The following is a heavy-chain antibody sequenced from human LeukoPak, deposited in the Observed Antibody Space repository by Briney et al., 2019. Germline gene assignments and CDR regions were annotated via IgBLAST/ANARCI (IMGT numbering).Heavy chain of an antibody. CDR3: ATVTSRHDAFDI. J-gene: IGHJ3*02. CDR1: GGTFSSYG. Sequence: ASVKVSCKASGGTFSSYGISWVRQAPGQGPEWMGWISAYSTYNGNTNYAQRFQGRVTMTTDTSTSTAYMELRSLRSDDTAVYYCATVTSRHDAFDIWGQGTMVTVSS. CDR2: ISAYSTYNGNT. D-gene: IGHD1-14*01. V-gene: IGHV1-18*01.